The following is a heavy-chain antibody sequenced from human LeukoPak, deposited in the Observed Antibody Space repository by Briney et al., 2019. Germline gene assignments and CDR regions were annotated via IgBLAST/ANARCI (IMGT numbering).Heavy chain of an antibody. CDR3: ARAHYYDSSGYYPPAFDI. CDR1: GGSISSGSYY. V-gene: IGHV4-61*02. Sequence: SQTLSLTCTVPGGSISSGSYYWSWIRQPAGKGLEWIGRIYTSGSTNYNPSLKSRVTISVDTSKNQFSLKLSSVTAADTAVYYCARAHYYDSSGYYPPAFDIWGQGTMVTVSS. J-gene: IGHJ3*02. CDR2: IYTSGST. D-gene: IGHD3-22*01.